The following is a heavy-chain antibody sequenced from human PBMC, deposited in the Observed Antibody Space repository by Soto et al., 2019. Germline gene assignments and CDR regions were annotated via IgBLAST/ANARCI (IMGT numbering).Heavy chain of an antibody. CDR2: INPSGGST. D-gene: IGHD3-16*01. V-gene: IGHV1-46*01. CDR1: GYTFTSYY. CDR3: ARVGDWYYGMDV. Sequence: ASVKVSCKAPGYTFTSYYMHWVRQAPGQGLEWMGIINPSGGSTSYAQKFQGRVTMTRETSTSTVYMELSSLRSEDTAVYYCARVGDWYYGMDVWGQGTTVTVSS. J-gene: IGHJ6*02.